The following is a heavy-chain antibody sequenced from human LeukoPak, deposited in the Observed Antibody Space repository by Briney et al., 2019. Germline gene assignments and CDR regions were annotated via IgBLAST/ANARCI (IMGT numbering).Heavy chain of an antibody. D-gene: IGHD1-1*01. J-gene: IGHJ4*02. CDR1: GFTFSTYS. Sequence: GGSLRLSCAASGFTFSTYSMNWVRQAPGKGLEWVSYISSSSSPIYYADSVKGRFTISRDNAKNSLYLQMNSLRAEDTAVYYCARELNWAPDYWGQGTLVTVSS. V-gene: IGHV3-48*04. CDR2: ISSSSSPI. CDR3: ARELNWAPDY.